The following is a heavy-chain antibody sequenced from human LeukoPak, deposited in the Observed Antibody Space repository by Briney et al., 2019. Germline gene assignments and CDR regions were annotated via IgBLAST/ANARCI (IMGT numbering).Heavy chain of an antibody. CDR2: ISASGP. Sequence: GGSPRLSCAASGFTFSRLAMTWVRQAPGKGLEWVSTISASGPYYADAVRGRFTISRDNSRNTLSLQMDSLRAEDTAAYYCAKDHESDRYPCLDHWGLGTLVTVSS. V-gene: IGHV3-23*01. CDR3: AKDHESDRYPCLDH. D-gene: IGHD3-16*02. J-gene: IGHJ4*02. CDR1: GFTFSRLA.